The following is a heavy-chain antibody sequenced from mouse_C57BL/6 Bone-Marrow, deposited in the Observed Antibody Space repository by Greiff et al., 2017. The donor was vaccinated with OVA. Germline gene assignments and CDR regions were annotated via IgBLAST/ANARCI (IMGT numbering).Heavy chain of an antibody. Sequence: EVKLVESGGDLVKPGGSLKLSCAASGFTFSSYGMSWVRQTPDKRLEWVATISSGGSYTYYPDSVKGRFTISRDNAKNTLYLQMSSLKSEDTALYYCARHNPYYVDDWGKGTTLTVSS. D-gene: IGHD1-3*01. J-gene: IGHJ2*01. CDR1: GFTFSSYG. CDR2: ISSGGSYT. CDR3: ARHNPYYVDD. V-gene: IGHV5-6*02.